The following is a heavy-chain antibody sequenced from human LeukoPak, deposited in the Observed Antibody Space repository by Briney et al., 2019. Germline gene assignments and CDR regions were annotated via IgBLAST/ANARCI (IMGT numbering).Heavy chain of an antibody. D-gene: IGHD3-3*01. CDR2: IIPIFGTA. Sequence: GASVKVSCKASGGTFSSYAISWVRQAPGQGLEWMGGIIPIFGTANYAQKFQGRVTITADESTSTAYMDLSSLRSEDTAVYYCARTATISPNWFDPWGQGTLVTVSS. CDR3: ARTATISPNWFDP. J-gene: IGHJ5*02. V-gene: IGHV1-69*13. CDR1: GGTFSSYA.